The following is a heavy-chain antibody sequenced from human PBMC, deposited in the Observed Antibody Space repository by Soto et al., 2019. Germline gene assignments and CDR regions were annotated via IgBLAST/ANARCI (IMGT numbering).Heavy chain of an antibody. Sequence: EVQLVESGGGLVKPGGSLRLSCAASGFTFSSHSMSWVRQAPGKGLEWVSSITSSSSYINYADSVKGRFTISRDNAKNSLYLQMNSLRAEDTDDYYCAREPAVSSGWYVDYWGQGTLVTVSS. CDR3: AREPAVSSGWYVDY. D-gene: IGHD6-19*01. J-gene: IGHJ4*02. V-gene: IGHV3-21*01. CDR1: GFTFSSHS. CDR2: ITSSSSYI.